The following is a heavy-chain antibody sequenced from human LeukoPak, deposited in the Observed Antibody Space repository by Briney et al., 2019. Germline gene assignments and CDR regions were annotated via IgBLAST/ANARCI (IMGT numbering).Heavy chain of an antibody. CDR2: IYSSGTT. Sequence: SETLSLTCTVSGGSINSYSWNWIRQPPGKALEWIGYIYSSGTTNYNPSLKSRVTISVDTSKNQFSLRLTSLTAADTAVYYCARGTRWSDYWGQGTLVTVSS. J-gene: IGHJ4*02. CDR3: ARGTRWSDY. V-gene: IGHV4-59*01. D-gene: IGHD1-1*01. CDR1: GGSINSYS.